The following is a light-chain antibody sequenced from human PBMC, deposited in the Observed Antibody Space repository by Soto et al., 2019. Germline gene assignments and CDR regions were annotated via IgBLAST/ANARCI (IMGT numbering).Light chain of an antibody. CDR2: LNSDGSH. V-gene: IGLV4-69*01. J-gene: IGLJ1*01. CDR1: SGHSSYA. CDR3: QTWGTGIQV. Sequence: QPVLTQSPSASASLGASVKLTCTLSSGHSSYAIAWHQQQPEKGPRYLKKLNSDGSHSKGDGIPDRFSGSSSGAERYLTISSLQSEDEADYYCQTWGTGIQVFGTGTKLTVL.